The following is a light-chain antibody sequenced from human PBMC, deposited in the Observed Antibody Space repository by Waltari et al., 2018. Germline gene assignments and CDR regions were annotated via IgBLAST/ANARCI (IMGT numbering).Light chain of an antibody. Sequence: EIVFTQSPGTLSLSPGDRATLSCRASQSVSSSYLAWYQQKPGQAPRLLIYGASSRATGIPDRFSGSGSGTDFTLTISRLEPEDFAVYYCQQYGSSRSTFGPGTKVDIK. CDR1: QSVSSSY. V-gene: IGKV3-20*01. CDR3: QQYGSSRST. J-gene: IGKJ3*01. CDR2: GAS.